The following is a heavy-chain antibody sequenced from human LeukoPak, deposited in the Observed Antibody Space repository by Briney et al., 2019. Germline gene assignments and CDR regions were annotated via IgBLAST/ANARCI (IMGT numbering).Heavy chain of an antibody. Sequence: PGGSLRLSCAASGFTFSSYGMSWVRQAPGKGLEWVSAISGSGGSTYYADSVKGRFTISRDNSKNTLYLQMNSLRAEDTAVYYCAKMELRTVTPPDWGQGTLVTVSS. CDR1: GFTFSSYG. CDR3: AKMELRTVTPPD. J-gene: IGHJ4*02. D-gene: IGHD4-11*01. V-gene: IGHV3-23*01. CDR2: ISGSGGST.